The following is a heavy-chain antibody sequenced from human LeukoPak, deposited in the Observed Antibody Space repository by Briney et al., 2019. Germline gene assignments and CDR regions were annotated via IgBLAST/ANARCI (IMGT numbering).Heavy chain of an antibody. CDR2: IYPSDSDT. CDR1: GYRFTNYW. D-gene: IGHD6-13*01. Sequence: WESLKISCKGSGYRFTNYWIAWVRQMPEKGLDCMGIIYPSDSDTRYTPSFQCPVTLSADKYINTAFLQWSSLKDSDTAMYYCARLATAHSFDFWGQGTLVTVSS. CDR3: ARLATAHSFDF. J-gene: IGHJ4*02. V-gene: IGHV5-51*01.